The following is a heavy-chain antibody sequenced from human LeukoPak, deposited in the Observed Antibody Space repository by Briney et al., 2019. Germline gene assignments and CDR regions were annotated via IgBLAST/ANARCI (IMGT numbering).Heavy chain of an antibody. V-gene: IGHV3-66*01. CDR2: IYSGGST. J-gene: IGHJ3*02. Sequence: PGGSLRLSCAASGFTFRSYAMHWVRQAPGKGLEWVSVIYSGGSTYYADSVKGRFTISRDNSKNTLYLQMNSLRAEDTAVYYCARGIVGALDAFDIWGQGTMVTVSS. CDR1: GFTFRSYA. CDR3: ARGIVGALDAFDI. D-gene: IGHD1-26*01.